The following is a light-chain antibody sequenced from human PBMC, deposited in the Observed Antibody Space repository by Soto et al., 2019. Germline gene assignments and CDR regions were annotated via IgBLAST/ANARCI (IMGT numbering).Light chain of an antibody. CDR1: QSVSSYF. CDR3: HQYSGSPWT. J-gene: IGKJ1*01. CDR2: GAS. V-gene: IGKV3-20*01. Sequence: VLTQSPGTLSLSPGERATLSCRASQSVSSYFLAWYQHKPGLAPRLLIYGASTRATGIPDRFSGSGSGTDFTLTISRLEPEDFAVYYCHQYSGSPWTFGQGTKVEIK.